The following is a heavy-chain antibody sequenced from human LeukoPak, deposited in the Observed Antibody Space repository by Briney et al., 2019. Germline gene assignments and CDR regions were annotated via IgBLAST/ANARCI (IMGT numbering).Heavy chain of an antibody. CDR3: ARGIVVVPAALNWFDP. V-gene: IGHV4-31*03. Sequence: SETLSLTCTVSGGSISSGGYYWSWIRQHPGKGLEWIGYIYYSWSTYYNPSLKSRVTISVDTSKNQFSLKLSSVTAADTAVYYCARGIVVVPAALNWFDPWGQGTLVTVSS. CDR2: IYYSWST. CDR1: GGSISSGGYY. J-gene: IGHJ5*02. D-gene: IGHD2-2*01.